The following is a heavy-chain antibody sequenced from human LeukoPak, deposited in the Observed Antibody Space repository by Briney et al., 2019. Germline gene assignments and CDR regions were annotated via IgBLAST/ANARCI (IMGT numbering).Heavy chain of an antibody. CDR1: GFTFSSYS. V-gene: IGHV3-21*01. D-gene: IGHD3-22*01. CDR2: ISSSSSYI. J-gene: IGHJ4*02. Sequence: GGSLRLSCAASGFTFSSYSMNWVRQAPGKGLEWVSSISSSSSYIYYADLVKGRFTISRDNAKNSPYLQMNSLRAEDTAVYYCARFSDYDSSGYYFDYWGQGTLVTVSS. CDR3: ARFSDYDSSGYYFDY.